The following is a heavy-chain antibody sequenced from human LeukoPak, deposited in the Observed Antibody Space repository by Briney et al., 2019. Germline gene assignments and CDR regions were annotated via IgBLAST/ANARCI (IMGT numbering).Heavy chain of an antibody. Sequence: SVKVSCTASGGTFSSYAISWVRQAPGQGLEWMGGIIPIFGTANYAQKFQGRVTITADESTSTAYMELSSLRSEDTAVYYCARGGDEYYIRPTVDYWGQGTLVTVSS. J-gene: IGHJ4*02. V-gene: IGHV1-69*13. D-gene: IGHD3-10*01. CDR3: ARGGDEYYIRPTVDY. CDR2: IIPIFGTA. CDR1: GGTFSSYA.